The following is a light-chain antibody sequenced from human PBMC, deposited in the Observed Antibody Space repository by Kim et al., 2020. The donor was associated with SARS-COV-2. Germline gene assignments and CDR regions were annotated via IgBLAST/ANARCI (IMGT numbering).Light chain of an antibody. J-gene: IGKJ1*01. V-gene: IGKV3-15*01. Sequence: EVVMTQSPATLSVSPGDRVTLSCRASQSVSSNLAWYQQKPGQAPRLLIYGASSRATGIPARFSGSGSGTEFTLTISSLQSEDFAVYYCQHYNNWPPWTFGQGTKVDIK. CDR2: GAS. CDR1: QSVSSN. CDR3: QHYNNWPPWT.